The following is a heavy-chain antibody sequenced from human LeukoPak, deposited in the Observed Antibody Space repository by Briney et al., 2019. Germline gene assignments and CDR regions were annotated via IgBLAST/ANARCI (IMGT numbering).Heavy chain of an antibody. CDR3: ALEYSSSSGNWFDP. CDR2: IYTSGTT. D-gene: IGHD6-6*01. V-gene: IGHV4-4*07. Sequence: SETLSLTCSVSGGPISRLLWSCTREPAGGALEWFVRIYTSGTTNYNPSLKSRVTMSVDTSKNQCSLKLTSVTAADTAVYYCALEYSSSSGNWFDPWGQGTLVTVSS. CDR1: GGPISRLL. J-gene: IGHJ5*02.